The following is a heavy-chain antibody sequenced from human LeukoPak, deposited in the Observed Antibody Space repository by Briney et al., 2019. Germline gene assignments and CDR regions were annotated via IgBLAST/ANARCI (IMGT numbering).Heavy chain of an antibody. V-gene: IGHV3-48*03. Sequence: GSLRLSCAASGFTFSSYEMNWVRQAPGKGLEWVSYISSSGSTIYYADSVKGRFTISRDNAKNSLYLQMNSLRAEDTAVYYCARAHSYYYDSSGYYAYWGQGTLVTVSS. J-gene: IGHJ4*02. CDR1: GFTFSSYE. CDR3: ARAHSYYYDSSGYYAY. CDR2: ISSSGSTI. D-gene: IGHD3-22*01.